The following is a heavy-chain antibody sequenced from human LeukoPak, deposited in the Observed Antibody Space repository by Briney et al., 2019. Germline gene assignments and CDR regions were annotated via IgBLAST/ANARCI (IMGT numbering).Heavy chain of an antibody. V-gene: IGHV1-18*01. Sequence: GASVKVSCKASGYTFTSYGLSWVRQAPGQGLEWMGWISAYNGNTNYAQKLQGRVTMTTDTSTSTAYMELRSLRSDDTAVYCCARDSRYYYGSGSYQEFWFDPWGQGTLVTVSS. J-gene: IGHJ5*02. CDR1: GYTFTSYG. CDR2: ISAYNGNT. CDR3: ARDSRYYYGSGSYQEFWFDP. D-gene: IGHD3-10*01.